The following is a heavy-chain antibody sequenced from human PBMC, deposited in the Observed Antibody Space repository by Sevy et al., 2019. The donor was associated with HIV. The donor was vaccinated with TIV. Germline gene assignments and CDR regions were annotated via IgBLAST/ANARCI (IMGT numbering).Heavy chain of an antibody. Sequence: ASVKVSCKASGYTFTSYGISWVRQAPGQGLEWMGWINAYNGNTNYAQKLQGRVTITTDTSKSTAYMELRSLRSDETAVYYWARDDYIWGSYLYYYYYGMDVWGQGTTVTVSS. D-gene: IGHD3-16*02. CDR1: GYTFTSYG. V-gene: IGHV1-18*01. J-gene: IGHJ6*02. CDR3: ARDDYIWGSYLYYYYYGMDV. CDR2: INAYNGNT.